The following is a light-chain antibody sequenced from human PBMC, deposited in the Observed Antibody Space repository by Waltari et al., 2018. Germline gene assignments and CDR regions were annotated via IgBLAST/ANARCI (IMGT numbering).Light chain of an antibody. Sequence: QTALTQPPSASGSPGQSVTISSTRTSSDAGSYNRVSWYTQPPGTAPKLMIYEVSNRPSGVPDRFSGSKSGNTASLTISGLQAEDEADYYCSSYTSSSNWVFGGGTKLTVL. CDR3: SSYTSSSNWV. V-gene: IGLV2-18*02. CDR1: SSDAGSYNR. CDR2: EVS. J-gene: IGLJ3*02.